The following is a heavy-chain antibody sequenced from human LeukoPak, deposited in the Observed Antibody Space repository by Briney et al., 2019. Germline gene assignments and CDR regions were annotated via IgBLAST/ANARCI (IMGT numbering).Heavy chain of an antibody. J-gene: IGHJ5*02. Sequence: PSETLSLTCTVSGASINTGDYYWVWIRQPPGKGPEWIGSLYYSGNTYYNPSLKSRVTMSIDTSKNQFSLNLNFVTAADTAMYYCARGQIVVVVADTTECFDPWGQGTLVTVSS. V-gene: IGHV4-39*07. CDR2: LYYSGNT. CDR3: ARGQIVVVVADTTECFDP. CDR1: GASINTGDYY. D-gene: IGHD2-15*01.